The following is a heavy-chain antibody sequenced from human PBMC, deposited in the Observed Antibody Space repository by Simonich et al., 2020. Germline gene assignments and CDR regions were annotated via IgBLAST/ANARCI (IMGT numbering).Heavy chain of an antibody. V-gene: IGHV1-2*02. D-gene: IGHD6-25*01. CDR1: GYTFTGYY. Sequence: QVQLVQSGAEVKKPGASVKVSCKASGYTFTGYYMPWVRQAPGQGREGVGWRNPNSGGTNYAQKFQGRFTMTRDTSISTAYMELSRLRSDDTAVYYCARGGLGHWYFDLWGRGTLVTVSS. J-gene: IGHJ2*01. CDR2: RNPNSGGT. CDR3: ARGGLGHWYFDL.